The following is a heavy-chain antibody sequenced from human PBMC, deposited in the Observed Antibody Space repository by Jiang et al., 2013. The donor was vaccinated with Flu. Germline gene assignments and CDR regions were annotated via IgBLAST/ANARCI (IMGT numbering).Heavy chain of an antibody. CDR2: IYWDDDR. CDR3: AHIMITYGGITRDDAFDY. D-gene: IGHD3-16*01. Sequence: KPTPDPHADLHLLWILTQYYWSGCGLDPSAPGKALEWLALIYWDDDRRYSPSLKSRLTINKDTSNNHVTLTMANMDPVDTATYYCAHIMITYGGITRDDAFDYWGQGAVVTVSS. V-gene: IGHV2-5*02. CDR1: ILTQYYWSG. J-gene: IGHJ3*01.